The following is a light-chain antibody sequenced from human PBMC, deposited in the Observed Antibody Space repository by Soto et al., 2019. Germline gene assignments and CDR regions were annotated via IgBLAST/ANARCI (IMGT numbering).Light chain of an antibody. CDR2: GVT. V-gene: IGLV2-14*01. Sequence: QSVLTQPASVSGSPGQSLTISCTGTTSDIGFYDYVSWYQQYPGKAPKLLIYGVTIRPSGISNRFSVSKSGSTASLTISGLRDEDEAAYYCSSSSTSHFYFFGSGTKVTVL. J-gene: IGLJ1*01. CDR3: SSSSTSHFYF. CDR1: TSDIGFYDY.